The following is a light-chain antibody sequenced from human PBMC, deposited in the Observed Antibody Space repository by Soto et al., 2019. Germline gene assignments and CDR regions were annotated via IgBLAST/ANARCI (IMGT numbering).Light chain of an antibody. V-gene: IGKV2-30*01. CDR1: QSLVYSDGYAY. Sequence: DVVMTQSPLSLPVTLGQPASISCRSSQSLVYSDGYAYLTWFQQRPGQSPRRLIYRASNRDSGVPGRFSGSGSGTDFTLHINRVEAEDVGIYYCMQGTHWPPTFGRGTRVEIK. J-gene: IGKJ1*01. CDR3: MQGTHWPPT. CDR2: RAS.